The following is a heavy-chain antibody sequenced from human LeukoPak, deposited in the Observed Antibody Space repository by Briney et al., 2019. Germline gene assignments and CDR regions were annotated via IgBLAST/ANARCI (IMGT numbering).Heavy chain of an antibody. V-gene: IGHV7-4-1*02. D-gene: IGHD6-19*01. CDR3: ARRAVAGTGDNWFDP. CDR1: GYTFTSYA. J-gene: IGHJ5*02. Sequence: ASVKVSCKASGYTFTSYAMNWVRQAPGQGLEWVGWINTNTGNPTYAQGFTGRFVFSLDTSVSTAYLQISSLKAEDTAVYYCARRAVAGTGDNWFDPWGQGTLVTVSS. CDR2: INTNTGNP.